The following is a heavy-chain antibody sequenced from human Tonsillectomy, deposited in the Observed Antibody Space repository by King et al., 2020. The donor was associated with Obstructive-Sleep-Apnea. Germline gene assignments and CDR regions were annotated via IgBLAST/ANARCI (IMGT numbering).Heavy chain of an antibody. CDR1: GFNFFTSA. J-gene: IGHJ3*02. CDR2: IAVDGDTP. Sequence: MQLVQSGPEVKKPGTSVKVSCKASGFNFFTSAVQWVRQAPGQRLEWIGWIAVDGDTPHYSHKFQGKVTFSRDMSTSTVFLELGSLTVEDTAVYYCAAERGDSPIYDNFEIWGQGTTVTVS. CDR3: AAERGDSPIYDNFEI. V-gene: IGHV1-58*03. D-gene: IGHD3-22*01.